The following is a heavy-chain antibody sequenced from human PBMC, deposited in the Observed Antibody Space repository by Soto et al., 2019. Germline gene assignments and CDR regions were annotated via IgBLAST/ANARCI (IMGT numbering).Heavy chain of an antibody. D-gene: IGHD3-22*01. CDR1: GYTFTSYA. J-gene: IGHJ4*02. CDR2: INAGNGNT. V-gene: IGHV1-3*01. Sequence: ASVKFSCKAXGYTFTSYAMHWVRQAPGQRLEWMGWINAGNGNTKYSQKFQGRVTITRDTSASTAYMELSSLRSEDTAVYYCARVWNYYDSRGYYYHYFDYWGQGTLVTVSS. CDR3: ARVWNYYDSRGYYYHYFDY.